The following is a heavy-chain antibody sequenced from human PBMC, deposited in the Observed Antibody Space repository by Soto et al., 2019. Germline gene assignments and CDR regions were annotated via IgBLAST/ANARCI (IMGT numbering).Heavy chain of an antibody. CDR1: GGSISSYY. J-gene: IGHJ6*02. Sequence: SETLSLTCTVSGGSISSYYWSWIRQSAGKGLEWIGRIYSSGSTNYNPSLKSRVSMSVDTSKNQFSLKLSSVAAADTAVYYCASQTDLWFGELFSHYYYGMDVWGQGTTVTVSS. D-gene: IGHD3-10*01. CDR3: ASQTDLWFGELFSHYYYGMDV. CDR2: IYSSGST. V-gene: IGHV4-4*07.